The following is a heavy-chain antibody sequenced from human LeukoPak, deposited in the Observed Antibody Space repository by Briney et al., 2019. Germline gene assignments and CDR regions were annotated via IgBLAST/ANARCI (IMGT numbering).Heavy chain of an antibody. CDR2: IYGSGGT. D-gene: IGHD6-19*01. CDR3: ARHAGQWPAFHGFEI. V-gene: IGHV4-59*08. CDR1: GGSIGTYY. J-gene: IGHJ3*02. Sequence: KASETLSLTCTVSGGSIGTYYWGWVRQPPGKGLECLAYIYGSGGTNYNPSLNSRVTISLDTANNQFSLNLSSVTAADTAVYYCARHAGQWPAFHGFEIWGQGTMVTVSS.